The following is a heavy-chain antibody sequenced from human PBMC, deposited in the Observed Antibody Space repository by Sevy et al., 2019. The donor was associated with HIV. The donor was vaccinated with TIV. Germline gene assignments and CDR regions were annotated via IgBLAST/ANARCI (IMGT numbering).Heavy chain of an antibody. V-gene: IGHV1-24*01. Sequence: ASVKVSCKVSGYTLTELSMHWVRQAPGKGLEWMGGFDPEDGETIYAQKFQGRVTMTEDTSTDTAYMELSSLGSEDTAVYYCATDMNGSGSYYNGGWRYYFDYWGQGTLVTVSS. CDR3: ATDMNGSGSYYNGGWRYYFDY. J-gene: IGHJ4*02. CDR1: GYTLTELS. CDR2: FDPEDGET. D-gene: IGHD3-10*01.